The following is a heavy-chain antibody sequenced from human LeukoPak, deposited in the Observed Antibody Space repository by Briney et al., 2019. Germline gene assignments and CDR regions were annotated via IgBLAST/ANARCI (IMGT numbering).Heavy chain of an antibody. J-gene: IGHJ5*02. V-gene: IGHV4-30-4*01. CDR1: GDSISSGGFY. D-gene: IGHD3-10*01. CDR2: IHSSGNT. Sequence: SETLSLTSSVSGDSISSGGFYWSWIRQPPGKGLEWIGYIHSSGNTYYNPSLKSRVFISVDASKNQFSLKVTSVTAADTAVYYCPRERSMVRGISWFDPWGQGTLVTVSS. CDR3: PRERSMVRGISWFDP.